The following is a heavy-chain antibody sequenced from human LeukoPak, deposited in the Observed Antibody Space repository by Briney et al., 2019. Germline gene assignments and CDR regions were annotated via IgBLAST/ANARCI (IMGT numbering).Heavy chain of an antibody. CDR1: GFTFSYYY. CDR3: ARDRLGDYDHAGYYDY. CDR2: ICDSGRTI. D-gene: IGHD3-22*01. V-gene: IGHV3-11*01. Sequence: GGSLRLSCAASGFTFSYYYISWIRQAPGKGLEWVSYICDSGRTIYYADSVKGRFTISRYNAKNSVYLQMNNLRAEDTAVYYCARDRLGDYDHAGYYDYWGQGTLVTVSS. J-gene: IGHJ4*02.